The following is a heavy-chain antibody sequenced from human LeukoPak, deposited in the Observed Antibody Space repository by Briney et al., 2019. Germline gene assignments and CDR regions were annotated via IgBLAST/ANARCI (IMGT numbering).Heavy chain of an antibody. Sequence: SETLSLTCTVSGGSVSSSYSYWGWIRQPPGKGLEWIGNIYYSGSTYYSPSLTSRVTVSVDTSENQFSLKLSSVTAADTAVYYCARAHSIASYYYGVDVWGQGTTVTVSS. D-gene: IGHD2/OR15-2a*01. V-gene: IGHV4-39*07. CDR2: IYYSGST. CDR1: GGSVSSSYSY. J-gene: IGHJ6*02. CDR3: ARAHSIASYYYGVDV.